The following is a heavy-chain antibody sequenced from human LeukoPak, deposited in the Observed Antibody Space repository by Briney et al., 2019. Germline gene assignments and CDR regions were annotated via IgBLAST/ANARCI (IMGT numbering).Heavy chain of an antibody. D-gene: IGHD3-22*01. CDR2: ISSSSSYI. V-gene: IGHV3-21*01. CDR1: GFTFSSYS. Sequence: KSGGSLRLSCADSGFTFSSYSMNWVRQAPGKGLEWVSSISSSSSYIYYADSVKGRFTISRDNAKNSLYLQMNSLSAEDTAVYYCGRDSVCNSGYYYSGVGLSDYWAQGTVVTVSS. J-gene: IGHJ4*02. CDR3: GRDSVCNSGYYYSGVGLSDY.